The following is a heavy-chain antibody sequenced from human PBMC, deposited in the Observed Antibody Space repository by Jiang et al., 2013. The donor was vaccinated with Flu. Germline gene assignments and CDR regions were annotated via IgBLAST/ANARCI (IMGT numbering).Heavy chain of an antibody. D-gene: IGHD6-13*01. J-gene: IGHJ6*02. V-gene: IGHV5-51*01. CDR3: ARLAAGTGIGVIGYYYYGMDV. CDR1: GYSFTSYW. Sequence: GAEVKKPGESLKISCKGSGYSFTSYWIGWVRQMPGKGLEWMGIIYPGDSDTRYSPSFQGQVTISADKSISTAYLQWSSLKASDTAMYYCARLAAGTGIGVIGYYYYGMDVWGQGTTVTVSS. CDR2: IYPGDSDT.